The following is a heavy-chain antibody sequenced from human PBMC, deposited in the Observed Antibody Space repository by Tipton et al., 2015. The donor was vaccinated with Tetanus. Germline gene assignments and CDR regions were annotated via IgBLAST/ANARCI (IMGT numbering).Heavy chain of an antibody. CDR1: GFTFKIYG. V-gene: IGHV3-33*06. D-gene: IGHD2/OR15-2a*01. Sequence: SLRLSCAASGFTFKIYGMHWVRQAPGKGLEWVAVIYYDGSNEHYADSVKGRFSISRDNSKNTVYLQMNNLRAEDTAVYFCAKEDRRRAEYYFDFWGQGTLVTVSS. J-gene: IGHJ4*02. CDR3: AKEDRRRAEYYFDF. CDR2: IYYDGSNE.